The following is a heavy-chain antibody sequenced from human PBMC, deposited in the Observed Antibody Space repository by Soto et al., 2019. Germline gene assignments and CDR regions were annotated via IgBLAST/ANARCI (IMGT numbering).Heavy chain of an antibody. J-gene: IGHJ4*02. CDR1: GGSTSSYY. CDR2: IYYSGST. Sequence: PSETLSLTXSVSGGSTSSYYWAWIRQPPGKGLEWIGYIYYSGSTDYNPSLKSRVTISIDTSKNQFSLKLSSVTAADTAVYYCARVPDYWGQGILVTVSS. CDR3: ARVPDY. V-gene: IGHV4-59*12. D-gene: IGHD2-2*01.